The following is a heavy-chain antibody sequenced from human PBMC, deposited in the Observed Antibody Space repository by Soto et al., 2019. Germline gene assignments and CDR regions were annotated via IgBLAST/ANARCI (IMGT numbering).Heavy chain of an antibody. V-gene: IGHV3-23*01. D-gene: IGHD6-13*01. CDR3: ARGMALDSSSWPYFDY. CDR1: GFTFSSYA. J-gene: IGHJ4*02. CDR2: ISGSGGST. Sequence: GGSLRLSCAASGFTFSSYAMSWVRQAPGKGLEWVSAISGSGGSTYYADSVKGRFTISRDNSKSTLYLQMNSLRAEDTAVYYCARGMALDSSSWPYFDYWGQGTLVTVSS.